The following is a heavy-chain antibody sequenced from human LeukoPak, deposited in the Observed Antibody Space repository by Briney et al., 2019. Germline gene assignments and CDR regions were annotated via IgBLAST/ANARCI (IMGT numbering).Heavy chain of an antibody. J-gene: IGHJ3*02. Sequence: PGGSLRLSCAASGFSISSYFMTWVRQAPGKGLEWVANIKQDGSDIYYVDSVEGRFTISRDNAKNSLYLQMNSLRAEDTAVYYCARESNWGGDAFDIWGLGTMVTVSS. D-gene: IGHD7-27*01. CDR2: IKQDGSDI. V-gene: IGHV3-7*01. CDR3: ARESNWGGDAFDI. CDR1: GFSISSYF.